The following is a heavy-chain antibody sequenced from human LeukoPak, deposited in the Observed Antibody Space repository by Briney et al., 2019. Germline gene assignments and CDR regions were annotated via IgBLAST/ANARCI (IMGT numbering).Heavy chain of an antibody. J-gene: IGHJ4*02. CDR3: ARGSYDYIWGSFSHLRHGFDY. CDR1: GGSFSGYY. V-gene: IGHV4-34*01. CDR2: INHSGST. D-gene: IGHD3-16*01. Sequence: SETLSLPCAFYGGSFSGYYWSWIRQPPGKGLEWIGEINHSGSTNYNPSLKSRVTISVDTSKNQFSLKLSSVTAADTAVYYCARGSYDYIWGSFSHLRHGFDYWGQGTLVTVSS.